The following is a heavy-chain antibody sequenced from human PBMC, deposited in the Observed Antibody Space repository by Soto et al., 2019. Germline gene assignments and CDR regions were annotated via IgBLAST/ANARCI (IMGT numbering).Heavy chain of an antibody. D-gene: IGHD2-15*01. J-gene: IGHJ6*02. CDR1: GFTFSKAW. Sequence: PGGSLRRSYTASGFTFSKAWMNWGRRAPGKGLEGVGLIQSKTDAGTTDYAAPVKGISHISTDDSKNTLYLQMNSLKPEPTAVSYCPTESDSLDPGVSLSYYYHGLDVWGQGTTVTVSS. V-gene: IGHV3-15*07. CDR2: IQSKTDAGTT. CDR3: PTESDSLDPGVSLSYYYHGLDV.